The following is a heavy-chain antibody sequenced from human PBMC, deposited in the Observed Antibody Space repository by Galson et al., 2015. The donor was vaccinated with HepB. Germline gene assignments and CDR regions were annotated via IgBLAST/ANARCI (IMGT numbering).Heavy chain of an antibody. D-gene: IGHD3-22*01. V-gene: IGHV3-23*01. CDR2: ISGSGGST. CDR1: GFTFSSYA. Sequence: SLRLSCAASGFTFSSYAMSWVRQAPGKGLEWVSAISGSGGSTYYADSVKGRFTISRDNSKNTLYLQMNSLRAEDTAVYYCAKVGLGMIVLAFGFDYWGQGTLVTVSS. J-gene: IGHJ4*02. CDR3: AKVGLGMIVLAFGFDY.